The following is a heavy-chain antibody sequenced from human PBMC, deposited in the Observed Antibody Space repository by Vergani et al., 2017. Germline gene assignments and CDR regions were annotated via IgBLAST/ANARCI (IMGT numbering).Heavy chain of an antibody. J-gene: IGHJ3*01. D-gene: IGHD5-12*01. CDR3: TKGSVYYHDSAGHGYDPYTGFDL. CDR2: ISWNSGAV. CDR1: GITFWKFG. Sequence: EVDLVESGGGFAQPGGSLRLSCEASGITFWKFGMHWVRHGPGKGLEWVSGISWNSGAVDYADSVRGRFTISRDNAKNSLFLEMNSLRFEDTAVYFCTKGSVYYHDSAGHGYDPYTGFDLWGQGTLVTVSS. V-gene: IGHV3-9*01.